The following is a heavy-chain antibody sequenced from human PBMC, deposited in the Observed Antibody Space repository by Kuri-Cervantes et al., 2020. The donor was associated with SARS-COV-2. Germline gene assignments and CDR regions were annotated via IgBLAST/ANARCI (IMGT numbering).Heavy chain of an antibody. V-gene: IGHV3-15*01. CDR3: ITNNWGAASALEM. D-gene: IGHD6-25*01. Sequence: GESLKTPCVSSGFTFSHVWMGWVRPASGRGLQWVGRVKSKIDAETKDLGAPVKDRFTISIEDSKNILYLQMNSLKTEDTAVYYCITNNWGAASALEMWGLGTMVTVSS. J-gene: IGHJ3*02. CDR2: VKSKIDAETK. CDR1: GFTFSHVW.